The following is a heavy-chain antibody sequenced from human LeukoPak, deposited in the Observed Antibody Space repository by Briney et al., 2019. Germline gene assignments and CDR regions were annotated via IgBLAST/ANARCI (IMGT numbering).Heavy chain of an antibody. D-gene: IGHD3-16*01. CDR3: ARGMGGFDY. V-gene: IGHV3-7*01. J-gene: IGHJ4*02. Sequence: GGSLRLSCAASGFTFSDYYMSWIRQAPGKGLEWVANIKQDGSEKYYVDSVKGRFTISRDNAKNSLYLQMNSLRAEDTAVYYCARGMGGFDYWGQGTLVTVSS. CDR2: IKQDGSEK. CDR1: GFTFSDYY.